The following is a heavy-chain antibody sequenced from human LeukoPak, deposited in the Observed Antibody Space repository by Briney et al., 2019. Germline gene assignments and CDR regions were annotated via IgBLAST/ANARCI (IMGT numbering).Heavy chain of an antibody. CDR1: GYTFTGHY. Sequence: ASVTVSCKASGYTFTGHYIQWVRQAPGQGLEWMGWISAYNGNTNYAQKLQGRVTMTTDTSTSTAYMELRSLRADDTAVYYCAREGVGNNVHWYFDLWGRGTLVTVSS. CDR3: AREGVGNNVHWYFDL. CDR2: ISAYNGNT. D-gene: IGHD1/OR15-1a*01. V-gene: IGHV1-18*04. J-gene: IGHJ2*01.